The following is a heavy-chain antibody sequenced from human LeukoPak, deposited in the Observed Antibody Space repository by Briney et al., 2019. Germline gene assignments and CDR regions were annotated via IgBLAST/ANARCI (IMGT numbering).Heavy chain of an antibody. D-gene: IGHD3-16*01. CDR1: GGTFSSYA. Sequence: ASVKVSCKASGGTFSSYAISWVRQAPGQGLEWMGGISAYNGNTNYAQKLQGRVTMTTDTSTSTAYMELRSLRSDDTAVYYCARDERYDYVWNDYWGQGTLVTVSS. J-gene: IGHJ4*02. CDR3: ARDERYDYVWNDY. V-gene: IGHV1-18*01. CDR2: ISAYNGNT.